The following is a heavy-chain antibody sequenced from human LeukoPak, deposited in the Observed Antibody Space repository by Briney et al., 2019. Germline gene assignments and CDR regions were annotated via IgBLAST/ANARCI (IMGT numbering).Heavy chain of an antibody. V-gene: IGHV1-2*02. CDR2: INPNSGGT. Sequence: ASVKVSCKASGYTFTGYYMHWVRQAPGQGREWMGWINPNSGGTNYVQKFQGRVTMTRDTSISTAYMELSRLRSDDTAVYYCARRATYYYDSSGYYSPYYYYYMDVWGKGTTVTVSS. CDR3: ARRATYYYDSSGYYSPYYYYYMDV. J-gene: IGHJ6*03. D-gene: IGHD3-22*01. CDR1: GYTFTGYY.